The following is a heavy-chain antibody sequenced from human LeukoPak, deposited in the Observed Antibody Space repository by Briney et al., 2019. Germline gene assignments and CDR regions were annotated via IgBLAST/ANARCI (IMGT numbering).Heavy chain of an antibody. CDR1: GFTFSSYW. Sequence: PGGSLRLSCAASGFTFSSYWMSWVRQAPGKGLEWVANIKQDGSEKYYVDSVRGRFTISRDNAKNSLYLQMNSLRAEDTAVYYCARDLRIAVASYWGQGTLVTVSS. J-gene: IGHJ4*02. CDR2: IKQDGSEK. CDR3: ARDLRIAVASY. D-gene: IGHD6-19*01. V-gene: IGHV3-7*01.